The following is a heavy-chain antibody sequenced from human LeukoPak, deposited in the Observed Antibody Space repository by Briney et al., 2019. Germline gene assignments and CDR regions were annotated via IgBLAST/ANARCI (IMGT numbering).Heavy chain of an antibody. CDR3: ARHAVAGNFDY. CDR2: IYPGDSDT. CDR1: GYSFTSYW. D-gene: IGHD6-19*01. Sequence: GESLKISGKGSGYSFTSYWIGWVRQLPGKGLEWMGIIYPGDSDTRYSPSFQGQVTISADKSISTAYLQWSRLKASDTAMYYCARHAVAGNFDYWGQGTLVTVSS. J-gene: IGHJ4*02. V-gene: IGHV5-51*01.